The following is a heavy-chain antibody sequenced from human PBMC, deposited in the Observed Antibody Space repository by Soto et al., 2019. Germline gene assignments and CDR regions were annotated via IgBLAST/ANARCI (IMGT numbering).Heavy chain of an antibody. CDR3: ARESGSYYYYGMDF. D-gene: IGHD1-26*01. Sequence: QVQLVQSGAEVKKPGSSVKVSCKASGGTFSSYTISWVRQAPGQGLEWMGRIIPILGIANYAQKFQGRVTITADKSTSTAYMELSSLRSEDTAVYYCARESGSYYYYGMDFWGQGTTVTVSS. CDR1: GGTFSSYT. CDR2: IIPILGIA. V-gene: IGHV1-69*08. J-gene: IGHJ6*01.